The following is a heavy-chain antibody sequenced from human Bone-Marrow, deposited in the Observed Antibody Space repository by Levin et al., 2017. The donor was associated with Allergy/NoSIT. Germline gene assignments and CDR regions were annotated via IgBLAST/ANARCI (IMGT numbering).Heavy chain of an antibody. V-gene: IGHV4-4*02. CDR1: GASINITYW. CDR3: ARGGGAVALVAATPFDY. D-gene: IGHD2-15*01. Sequence: MPSETLSLTCAVSGASINITYWWSWVRQSPGTGLEWIGDIYHTGNANYNPSLKSRVTISVDKSKNHFSLNLKSVTAADTAVYYCARGGGAVALVAATPFDYWGLGTLVTVSS. J-gene: IGHJ4*02. CDR2: IYHTGNA.